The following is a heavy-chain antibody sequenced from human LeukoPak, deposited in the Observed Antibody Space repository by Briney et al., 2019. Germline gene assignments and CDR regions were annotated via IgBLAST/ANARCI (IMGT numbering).Heavy chain of an antibody. V-gene: IGHV4-34*01. CDR3: ARESYVLRFLEWARRAFDI. Sequence: SETLSLTCAVYGGSFSGYYWSWLRQPPGKGLEWIGEINHSGSTNYNPSLKSRATISVDTSKKQFSLKLSSVSAADTAVYYCARESYVLRFLEWARRAFDIWGQGTMVTVSS. CDR2: INHSGST. CDR1: GGSFSGYY. J-gene: IGHJ3*02. D-gene: IGHD3-3*01.